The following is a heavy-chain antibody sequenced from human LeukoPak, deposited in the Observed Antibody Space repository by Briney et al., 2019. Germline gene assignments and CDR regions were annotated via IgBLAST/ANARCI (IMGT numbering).Heavy chain of an antibody. CDR3: AKVIWRELPPSGTFDY. CDR2: ISGSGGST. J-gene: IGHJ4*02. Sequence: PGGSLRLSCAASGFTFSSYAMSWVRQAPGKGLEWVSAISGSGGSTYYADSVKGRFTISRDNSKNTLYLQMNSLRAEDTAVYYCAKVIWRELPPSGTFDYWGQGTLVTVSS. D-gene: IGHD1-26*01. V-gene: IGHV3-23*01. CDR1: GFTFSSYA.